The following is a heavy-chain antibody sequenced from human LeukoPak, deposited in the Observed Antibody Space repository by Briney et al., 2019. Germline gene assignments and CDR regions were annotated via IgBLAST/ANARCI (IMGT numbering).Heavy chain of an antibody. Sequence: SETLSLTCAVYGGSFSGYYWSWIRQPPGKGLEWIGEINHSGSTNYNPSLKSRVTISVDTSKDQFSLELSSVTAADTAVYYCARADSGYDYWGQGTLVTVSS. CDR3: ARADSGYDY. J-gene: IGHJ4*02. CDR2: INHSGST. CDR1: GGSFSGYY. D-gene: IGHD5-12*01. V-gene: IGHV4-34*01.